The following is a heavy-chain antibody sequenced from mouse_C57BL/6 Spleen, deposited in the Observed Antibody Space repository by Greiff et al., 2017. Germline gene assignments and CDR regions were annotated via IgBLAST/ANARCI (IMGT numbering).Heavy chain of an antibody. V-gene: IGHV1-55*01. J-gene: IGHJ4*01. CDR2: IYPGSGST. CDR3: AREDLTTVVATDYAMDY. Sequence: QVQLQQPGAELVKPGASVKMSCKASGYTFTSYWITWVKQRPGQGLEWIGDIYPGSGSTNYNEKFKSKATLTVDTSSSTAYMQLSSLTSEDSAVXYCAREDLTTVVATDYAMDYWGQGTSVTVSS. D-gene: IGHD1-1*01. CDR1: GYTFTSYW.